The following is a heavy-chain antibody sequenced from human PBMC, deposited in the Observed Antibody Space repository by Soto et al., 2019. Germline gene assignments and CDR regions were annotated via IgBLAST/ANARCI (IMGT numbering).Heavy chain of an antibody. D-gene: IGHD4-17*01. V-gene: IGHV1-69*08. CDR2: IIPALGTA. CDR1: GGTFSSHT. J-gene: IGHJ2*01. CDR3: ARPAFGDYWYFDL. Sequence: QDQLVQSGAEVKKPGSSVKVSCKASGGTFSSHTFSWVRQAPGQGLEWMGRIIPALGTATYAQKFQGRATITADESATTVYMELDSLRSEDTAGYYCARPAFGDYWYFDLWGRGTLVTVSS.